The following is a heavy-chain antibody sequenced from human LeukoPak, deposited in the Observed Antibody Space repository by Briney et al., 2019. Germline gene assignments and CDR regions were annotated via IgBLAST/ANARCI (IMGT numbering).Heavy chain of an antibody. V-gene: IGHV1-69*13. D-gene: IGHD2-15*01. CDR2: IIPIFGTA. CDR1: GGTFSSYA. Sequence: GASVKVSRKASGGTFSSYAISWVRQAPGQGLEWMGGIIPIFGTANYAQKFQGRVTITADESTSTAYMELSSLRSEDTAVYYCARGVVATYFDFWGQGTLVTVSS. CDR3: ARGVVATYFDF. J-gene: IGHJ4*02.